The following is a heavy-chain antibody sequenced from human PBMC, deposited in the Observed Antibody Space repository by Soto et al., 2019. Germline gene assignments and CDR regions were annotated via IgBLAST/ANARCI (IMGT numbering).Heavy chain of an antibody. J-gene: IGHJ1*01. CDR2: ISSSSSYI. CDR1: GFTFSSYS. D-gene: IGHD2-15*01. V-gene: IGHV3-21*01. Sequence: EVQLVESGGGLVKPGGSLRLSCAASGFTFSSYSMNWVRQAPGKGLEWVSSISSSSSYIYYADSVKGRFTISRDNAKKSLYLKMNSLRAEDTAVYYCARDSGDCSGGSCYSRYFQHWGQGTLVTVSS. CDR3: ARDSGDCSGGSCYSRYFQH.